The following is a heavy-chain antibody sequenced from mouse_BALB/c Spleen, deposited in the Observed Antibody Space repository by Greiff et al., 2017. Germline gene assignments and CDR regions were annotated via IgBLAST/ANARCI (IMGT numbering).Heavy chain of an antibody. Sequence: VHVKQSGAELVRSGASVKLSCTASGFNIKDYYMHWVKQRPEQGLEWIGWIDPENGDTEYAPKFQGKATMTADTSSNTAYLQLSSLTSEDTAVYYCTLYYRYDAWFAYWGQGTLVTVSA. J-gene: IGHJ3*01. V-gene: IGHV14-4*02. CDR1: GFNIKDYY. CDR3: TLYYRYDAWFAY. CDR2: IDPENGDT. D-gene: IGHD2-14*01.